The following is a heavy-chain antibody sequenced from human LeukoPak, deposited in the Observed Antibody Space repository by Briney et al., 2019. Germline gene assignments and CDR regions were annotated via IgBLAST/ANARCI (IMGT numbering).Heavy chain of an antibody. CDR1: GDSMISTNW. CDR2: IYHTGST. J-gene: IGHJ4*02. V-gene: IGHV4-4*02. CDR3: ARRGGFFDF. Sequence: RPSETQSLTCAVSGDSMISTNWWSWVRQPPGKGLELIGEIYHTGSTNYNPSLQSRVTISIDKSKNQFSLRLSSVTAADTAFYYCARRGGFFDFWGQGTLVTVSS. D-gene: IGHD3-16*01.